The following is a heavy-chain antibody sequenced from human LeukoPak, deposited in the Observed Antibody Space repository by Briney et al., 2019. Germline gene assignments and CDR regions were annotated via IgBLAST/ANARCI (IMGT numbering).Heavy chain of an antibody. V-gene: IGHV3-73*01. CDR1: GFTFSGSA. J-gene: IGHJ4*02. CDR3: TRDDYSFDY. CDR2: IRSKANSYET. Sequence: PGGSLRLSCAASGFTFSGSAMHWVRQASGKGLEWVGCIRSKANSYETAYAASVKGRFTISRDDSKNTAYLQMNSLKTEDTAVYYCTRDDYSFDYWGQGTLVTVSS. D-gene: IGHD2-21*02.